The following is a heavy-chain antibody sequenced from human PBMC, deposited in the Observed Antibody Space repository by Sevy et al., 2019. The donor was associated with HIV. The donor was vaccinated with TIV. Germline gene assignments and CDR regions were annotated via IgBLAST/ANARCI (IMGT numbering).Heavy chain of an antibody. CDR2: ISSSSTYI. Sequence: GGSLRLSCAASGFTIRTYNMNWVRQAPGKGLEWVSSISSSSTYIYYAYSVKGRFTISRDNAKNSLYLQMSSLRAEDTAVYYCARDVVIPSTTDYVYYCMDVWGQGTTVTVSS. D-gene: IGHD2-21*01. J-gene: IGHJ6*02. CDR3: ARDVVIPSTTDYVYYCMDV. CDR1: GFTIRTYN. V-gene: IGHV3-21*01.